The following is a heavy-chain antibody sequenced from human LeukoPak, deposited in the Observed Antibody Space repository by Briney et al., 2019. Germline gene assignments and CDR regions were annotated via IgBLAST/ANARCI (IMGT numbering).Heavy chain of an antibody. CDR3: ARYYDFWSGYYGDAFDI. Sequence: SVKVSCKASGGTFSSYAISWVRQAPGQGLEWMGGIIPIFGTANYAQKFQGRVTITADESTSTAYMELSSLRSEDTAVYYCARYYDFWSGYYGDAFDIWGQGTMVTVSS. J-gene: IGHJ3*02. D-gene: IGHD3-3*01. CDR1: GGTFSSYA. CDR2: IIPIFGTA. V-gene: IGHV1-69*13.